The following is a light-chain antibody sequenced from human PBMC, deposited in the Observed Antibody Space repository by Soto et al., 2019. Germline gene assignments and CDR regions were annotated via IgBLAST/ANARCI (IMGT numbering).Light chain of an antibody. CDR2: AAT. V-gene: IGKV1-39*01. J-gene: IGKJ2*01. CDR1: QSINNY. CDR3: QQSYNSPYT. Sequence: DIQMTQSPSSLSASLGDRVTITCRASQSINNYLNWYQQEEGKAPKLLIYAATSLQSGVPSRFSGSGSGTEFTLTISSLQPGDFATYYCQQSYNSPYTFGLGTNVEIK.